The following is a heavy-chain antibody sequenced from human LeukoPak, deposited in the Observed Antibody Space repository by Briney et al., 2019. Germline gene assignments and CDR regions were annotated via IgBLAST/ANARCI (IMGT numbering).Heavy chain of an antibody. CDR2: FDPEGGET. D-gene: IGHD2-21*02. Sequence: GASVKVSCKVSGYTLTELSMHWVRQAPGKGLEWMGGFDPEGGETIYAQKFQGRVTMTGDTSTDTAYMELSSLRSEDTAVYYCATVLRSRNFDYWGQGTLVTVSS. CDR3: ATVLRSRNFDY. J-gene: IGHJ4*02. V-gene: IGHV1-24*01. CDR1: GYTLTELS.